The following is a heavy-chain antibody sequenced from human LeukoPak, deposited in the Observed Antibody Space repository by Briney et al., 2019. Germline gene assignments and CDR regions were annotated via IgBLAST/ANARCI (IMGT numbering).Heavy chain of an antibody. CDR2: INAGNGNT. D-gene: IGHD6-19*01. CDR3: ARGGGYSSGWYFSYPY. CDR1: GYTFTSYG. V-gene: IGHV1-3*03. Sequence: ASVKVSCKASGYTFTSYGISWVRQAPGQGLEWMGWINAGNGNTKYSQEFQGRVTITRDTSASTAYMELSSLRSEDMAVYYCARGGGYSSGWYFSYPYWGQGTLVTVSS. J-gene: IGHJ4*02.